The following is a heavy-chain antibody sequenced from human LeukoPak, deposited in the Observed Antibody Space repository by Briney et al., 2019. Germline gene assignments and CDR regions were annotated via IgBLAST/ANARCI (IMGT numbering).Heavy chain of an antibody. V-gene: IGHV1-18*01. CDR1: GYTFTSYG. J-gene: IGHJ3*02. Sequence: GASVKVSCKASGYTFTSYGISWVRQAPGQGLEWMGWISAYNGNTNYAQKLQGRVTMTTDTSTSTAYMELRSLRSDDTAVYYCARVIVVVPDIDAFDIWGQGTMVTVSS. D-gene: IGHD2-2*01. CDR3: ARVIVVVPDIDAFDI. CDR2: ISAYNGNT.